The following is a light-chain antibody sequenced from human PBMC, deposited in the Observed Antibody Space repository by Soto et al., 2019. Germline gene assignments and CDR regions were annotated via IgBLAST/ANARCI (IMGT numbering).Light chain of an antibody. Sequence: QSVLTQPPSVSGAPGQRVTISCTGSSSNIGAGYGVHWYQQLPGTAPKLLIYGNSNRPSGVPDRLSGSKSGTSASLAITGLQAEDEADYYCQSYDISLSVVFGRGTKLTVL. J-gene: IGLJ2*01. CDR3: QSYDISLSVV. V-gene: IGLV1-40*01. CDR2: GNS. CDR1: SSNIGAGYG.